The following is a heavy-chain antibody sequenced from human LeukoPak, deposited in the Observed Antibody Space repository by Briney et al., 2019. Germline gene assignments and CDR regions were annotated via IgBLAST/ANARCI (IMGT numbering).Heavy chain of an antibody. J-gene: IGHJ4*02. D-gene: IGHD3-22*01. V-gene: IGHV3-48*03. CDR2: ISSSGSTI. Sequence: PGGSLRLSCAASGFTFSSYEMNWVRQAPGKGLEWVSYISSSGSTIYYADSVKGRFTISRDNSKNTLYLQMNSLSAEDTAVYYCAKEDDSSGYYGSNYWGQGTLVTVSS. CDR3: AKEDDSSGYYGSNY. CDR1: GFTFSSYE.